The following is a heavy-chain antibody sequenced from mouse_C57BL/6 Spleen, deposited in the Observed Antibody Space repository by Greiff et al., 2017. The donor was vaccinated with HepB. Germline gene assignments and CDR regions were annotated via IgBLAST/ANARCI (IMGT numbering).Heavy chain of an antibody. V-gene: IGHV1-82*01. CDR3: ARDYGSTLYYAMDY. CDR2: IYPGDGDT. J-gene: IGHJ4*01. Sequence: QVQLKQSGPELVKPGASVKISCKASGYAFSSSWMNWVKQRPGKGLEWIGRIYPGDGDTNYNGKFKGKATLTADKSSSTAYMQLSSLTSEDSAVYFCARDYGSTLYYAMDYWGQGTSVTVSS. CDR1: GYAFSSSW. D-gene: IGHD1-1*01.